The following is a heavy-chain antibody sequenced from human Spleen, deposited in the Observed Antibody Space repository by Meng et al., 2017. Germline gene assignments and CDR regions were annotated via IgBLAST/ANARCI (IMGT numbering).Heavy chain of an antibody. V-gene: IGHV1-3*01. CDR3: ARGYYDSSGYYKPGGFDY. Sequence: ASVKVFCKVSGDTFTSYAMHWVLQAPGQRLEWMGWINADNGNTKYAQKFQGIVTITRDTSASTAYMELSSLRSEDTDMYYCARGYYDSSGYYKPGGFDYWGQGTLVTVSS. CDR2: INADNGNT. CDR1: GDTFTSYA. J-gene: IGHJ4*02. D-gene: IGHD3-22*01.